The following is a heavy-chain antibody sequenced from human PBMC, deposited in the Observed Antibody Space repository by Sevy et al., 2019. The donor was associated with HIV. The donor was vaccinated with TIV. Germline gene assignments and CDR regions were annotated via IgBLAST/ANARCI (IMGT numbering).Heavy chain of an antibody. J-gene: IGHJ4*02. Sequence: GGSLRLSCEASGFTFSSYAMSWVRQAPGKGLEWVSTFSFGCGKINYADSVKGRFTISRDNSKSTLYLQMHSLRAEDTAVYYCAREGCSKPHDYWGQGTLVTVSS. D-gene: IGHD3-10*02. CDR1: GFTFSSYA. CDR2: FSFGCGKI. V-gene: IGHV3-23*01. CDR3: AREGCSKPHDY.